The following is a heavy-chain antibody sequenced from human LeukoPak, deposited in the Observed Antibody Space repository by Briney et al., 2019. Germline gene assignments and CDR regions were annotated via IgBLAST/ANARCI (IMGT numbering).Heavy chain of an antibody. V-gene: IGHV1-46*01. J-gene: IGHJ6*02. CDR1: GYTFTSYY. Sequence: ASVKVSCKASGYTFTSYYMHWVRQAPGQGLEWMGIINPSGGSTSYAQKFQGRVTLTRDTSITTAYMELSSLRSDDTAIYYCACLYQWQVSYYSHGMDVWGQGTTVTVSS. CDR3: ACLYQWQVSYYSHGMDV. D-gene: IGHD6-19*01. CDR2: INPSGGST.